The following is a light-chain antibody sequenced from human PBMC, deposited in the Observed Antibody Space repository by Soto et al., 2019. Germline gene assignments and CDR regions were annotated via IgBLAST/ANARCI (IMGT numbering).Light chain of an antibody. J-gene: IGLJ2*01. V-gene: IGLV2-8*01. CDR1: SSDVGGYNY. CDR3: SSYGGSNNLV. Sequence: QSALTQPPSASGSPGQSVTISCTGTSSDVGGYNYVSWYQQYPGKAPKLMIYEVSKRPSGVPARFSGSKSGNTASLTVSGLQAEDEADYYCSSYGGSNNLVFGGGTKVTVL. CDR2: EVS.